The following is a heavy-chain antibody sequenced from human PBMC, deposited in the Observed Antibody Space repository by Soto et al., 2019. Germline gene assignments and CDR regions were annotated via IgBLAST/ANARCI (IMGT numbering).Heavy chain of an antibody. Sequence: PGGSLRLSCAASGFTFSSYSMNWVRQAPWKGLEWVSYISSSSSYIYYAGSVKGRFTISRDNAKNSLYLQMNSLRAEDTAVYYCARAPAWGSSWPNWDYYGMDVWGQGTTVTVSS. CDR2: ISSSSSYI. V-gene: IGHV3-21*05. CDR1: GFTFSSYS. J-gene: IGHJ6*02. CDR3: ARAPAWGSSWPNWDYYGMDV. D-gene: IGHD6-13*01.